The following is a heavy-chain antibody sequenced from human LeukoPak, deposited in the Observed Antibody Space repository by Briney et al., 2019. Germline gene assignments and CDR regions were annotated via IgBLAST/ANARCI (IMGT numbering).Heavy chain of an antibody. Sequence: SETLSLTCTVSGGPISSYYCSWIRQPPGKGLEWIGYIYYSGSTNYNPSLKSRVTISVDTSKNQFSLKLSSVTAADTAVYYCARELAAGGYDYWGQGTLVTVSS. J-gene: IGHJ4*02. CDR3: ARELAAGGYDY. CDR2: IYYSGST. D-gene: IGHD6-13*01. V-gene: IGHV4-59*01. CDR1: GGPISSYY.